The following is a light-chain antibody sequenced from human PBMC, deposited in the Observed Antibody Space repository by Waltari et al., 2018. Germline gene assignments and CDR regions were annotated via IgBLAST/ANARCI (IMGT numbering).Light chain of an antibody. J-gene: IGKJ4*01. CDR2: DAS. V-gene: IGKV3-11*01. Sequence: EIVLTQSPATLSLSPGERATLSCRASQSVSSYLAWYQQKPGQAPRLLIYDASNRATGIPARFSGSGSGTDFTLTISSLEPEDFAVYYCQQRSNWPHLTFGGGTKVEIK. CDR3: QQRSNWPHLT. CDR1: QSVSSY.